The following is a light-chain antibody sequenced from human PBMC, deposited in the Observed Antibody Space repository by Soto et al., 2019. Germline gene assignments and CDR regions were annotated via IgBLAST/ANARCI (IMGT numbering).Light chain of an antibody. CDR1: SSNIGSNS. CDR3: ATWEDSLNADV. J-gene: IGLJ1*01. Sequence: QSVLPQSPSASGTPGQRGTISCSGSSSNIGSNSVSWYQQLPGTAPKLLIDSNNQRPSGVPDRISGSKSGTSASVASGGLQSEDEGEYYCATWEDSLNADVFGTGTKVTVL. CDR2: SNN. V-gene: IGLV1-44*01.